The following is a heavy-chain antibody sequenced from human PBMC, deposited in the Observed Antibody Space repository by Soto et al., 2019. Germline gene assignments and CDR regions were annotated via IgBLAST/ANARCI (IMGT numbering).Heavy chain of an antibody. CDR3: TRDPFGTTRGLLVDS. CDR2: IFYSGTT. V-gene: IGHV4-31*03. D-gene: IGHD1-1*01. Sequence: QVQLQESGPGLVKPSQTLSLTCSVSGDSISSGAYYWNWIRQHPGKGLEWIGNIFYSGTTQYNPALNSRVTTSVDTSQNQFSLRLRSVTAADTAVYYCTRDPFGTTRGLLVDSWGQGTLVTVSS. J-gene: IGHJ4*02. CDR1: GDSISSGAYY.